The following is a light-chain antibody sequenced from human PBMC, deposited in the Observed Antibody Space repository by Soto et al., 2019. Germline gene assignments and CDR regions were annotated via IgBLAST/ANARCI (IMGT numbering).Light chain of an antibody. J-gene: IGKJ1*01. CDR2: GAS. V-gene: IGKV1-27*01. CDR3: QKSNSAPRT. Sequence: DIQMTQSPSSLSASVGDRVTITCRARQGIGNYLVWYQQKPGKAPTLLIYGASTLQSWVPSRFSGSGSGTDFTLTISSLQPEDVATYYCQKSNSAPRTFGQGTKVEVK. CDR1: QGIGNY.